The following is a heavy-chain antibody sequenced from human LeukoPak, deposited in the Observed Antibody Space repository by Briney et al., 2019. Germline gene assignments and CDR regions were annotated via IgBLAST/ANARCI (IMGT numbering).Heavy chain of an antibody. CDR1: GYSFTSYW. V-gene: IGHV5-51*01. D-gene: IGHD5-18*01. CDR2: IYPGDSDT. J-gene: IGHJ4*02. CDR3: ARWAGSYGHTYYFDY. Sequence: KPGESLKISCKGSGYSFTSYWIGWVRQMPGKGLEWMGIIYPGDSDTRYSPSFQGQVTISADKSISTAYLQWSSLKASDTAMYYCARWAGSYGHTYYFDYWGQGTLVTVSS.